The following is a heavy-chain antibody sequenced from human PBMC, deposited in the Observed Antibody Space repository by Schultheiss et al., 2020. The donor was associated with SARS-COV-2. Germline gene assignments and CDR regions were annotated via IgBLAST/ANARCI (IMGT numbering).Heavy chain of an antibody. CDR1: GFTFSDHY. CDR2: IKSKTDGGTT. D-gene: IGHD2-2*01. J-gene: IGHJ4*02. V-gene: IGHV3-15*01. CDR3: AKQWDIVVVPAAITFDY. Sequence: GGSLRLSCAASGFTFSDHYMDWVRQAPGKGLEWVGHIKSKTDGGTTDYAAPVKGRFTVSRDDSKNTLYLQMNSLRAEDTAVYYCAKQWDIVVVPAAITFDYWGQGTLVTVSS.